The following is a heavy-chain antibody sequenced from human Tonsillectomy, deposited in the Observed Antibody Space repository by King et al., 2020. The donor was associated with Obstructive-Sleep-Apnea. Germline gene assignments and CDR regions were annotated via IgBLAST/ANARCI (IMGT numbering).Heavy chain of an antibody. CDR1: GYSFTNYW. D-gene: IGHD3-16*02. V-gene: IGHV5-51*01. CDR2: IYPGDSHT. CDR3: ARGSTFGGMIGDFDI. J-gene: IGHJ3*02. Sequence: QLVQSGAEVKKPGESLKISCEGSGYSFTNYWIAWVRQMPGKGLEWMGIIYPGDSHTRYSPSFQGQVTLSADKSINTAYLQWSSLKASDTAMYYCARGSTFGGMIGDFDIWGQGTMVTVSS.